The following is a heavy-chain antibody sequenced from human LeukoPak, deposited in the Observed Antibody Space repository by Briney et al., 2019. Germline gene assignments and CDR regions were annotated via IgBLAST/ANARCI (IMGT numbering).Heavy chain of an antibody. D-gene: IGHD2-15*01. Sequence: SETLCLTCTVSGGTISSYNLGWIRQPPGKGLEWIGNIYYSGTTYYNPSLKSRVTISVDTSKNQFSLKLSSVTAADTAVYQCVGEYCSGGSCFFDYWSQGTLVTVSS. J-gene: IGHJ4*02. CDR1: GGTISSYN. CDR3: VGEYCSGGSCFFDY. V-gene: IGHV4-39*01. CDR2: IYYSGTT.